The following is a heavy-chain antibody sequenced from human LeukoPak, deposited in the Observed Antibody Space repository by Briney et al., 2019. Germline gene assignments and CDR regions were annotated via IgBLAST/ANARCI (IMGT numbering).Heavy chain of an antibody. Sequence: ASVKVSCMASGYTFTSYGISWVRQAPGQGLEWMGWISAYNGNTNYAQKLQGRVTMTTDTSTSTAYMELRSLRSDDTAVYYCARDLGNYDILTFDPWGQGTLVTVSS. CDR2: ISAYNGNT. CDR1: GYTFTSYG. V-gene: IGHV1-18*01. J-gene: IGHJ5*02. CDR3: ARDLGNYDILTFDP. D-gene: IGHD3-9*01.